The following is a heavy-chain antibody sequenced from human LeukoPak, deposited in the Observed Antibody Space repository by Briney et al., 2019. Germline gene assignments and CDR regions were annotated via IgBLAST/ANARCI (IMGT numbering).Heavy chain of an antibody. J-gene: IGHJ5*02. Sequence: GGSLRLSCAASGFTFSSYWMSWVRPAPGKGLEWVANIKQDGSEKYYVDSVKGRFTISRDNAKNSLYLQMNSVRAEDTAVYYCAREVATILGNWFDPWGQGTLVTVSS. CDR1: GFTFSSYW. CDR2: IKQDGSEK. V-gene: IGHV3-7*01. D-gene: IGHD5-12*01. CDR3: AREVATILGNWFDP.